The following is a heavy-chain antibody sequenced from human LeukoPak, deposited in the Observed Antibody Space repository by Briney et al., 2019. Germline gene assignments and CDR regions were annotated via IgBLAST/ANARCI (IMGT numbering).Heavy chain of an antibody. CDR2: IRQDGSEK. CDR1: GFTFSDYY. D-gene: IGHD3-22*01. J-gene: IGHJ4*02. CDR3: ARSRSSGYYYAYDY. V-gene: IGHV3-7*01. Sequence: PGGSLRLSCAASGFTFSDYYMSWIRQAPGKGLEWVANIRQDGSEKYYVDPVKGRFTISRDNAKNSLYLQMSSLRAEDTAVYYCARSRSSGYYYAYDYWGQGTLVTVSS.